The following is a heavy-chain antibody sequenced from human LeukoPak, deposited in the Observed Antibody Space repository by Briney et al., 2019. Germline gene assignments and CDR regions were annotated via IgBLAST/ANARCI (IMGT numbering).Heavy chain of an antibody. CDR1: GGTLSSYA. V-gene: IGHV1-69*01. D-gene: IGHD1-26*01. CDR3: ARDTPYYSFDY. CDR2: IIPIFGTA. Sequence: SVKVSCKASGGTLSSYAISWVRQAPGQGLEWMGGIIPIFGTANYAQKFQGRVTITADESTSTAYMELSSLRAEDTAVYYCARDTPYYSFDYWGQGTLVTVSS. J-gene: IGHJ4*02.